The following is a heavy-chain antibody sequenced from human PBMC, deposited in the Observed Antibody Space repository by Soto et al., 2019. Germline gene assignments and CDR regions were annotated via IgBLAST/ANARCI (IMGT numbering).Heavy chain of an antibody. CDR1: GFTFSSYA. D-gene: IGHD3-10*01. V-gene: IGHV3-30-3*01. CDR3: ARDVSVVRGIRDAFDI. J-gene: IGHJ3*02. CDR2: ISYDGSNK. Sequence: QVQLVESGGGVVQPGRSLRLSCAASGFTFSSYAMHWVRQAPGKGLEWVAVISYDGSNKYYADSVKGRFTISRDNSKNTVYLQMNSLRAEDTAVYYCARDVSVVRGIRDAFDIWGQGTMVTVSS.